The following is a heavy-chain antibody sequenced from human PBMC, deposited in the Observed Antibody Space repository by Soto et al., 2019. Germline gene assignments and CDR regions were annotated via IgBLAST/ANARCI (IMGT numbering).Heavy chain of an antibody. V-gene: IGHV3-21*01. Sequence: EVQLVESGGGLVKPGGSLRLSCAASGFTFSSYSMNWVRQAPGKGLEWVSSISSSSSYIYYADSVKGRFTISRDNAKNSLYLQMNSLRAEDTAVYYCARDQLCDFWRISGGEPDYWGQGTLVTVSS. D-gene: IGHD3-3*01. CDR3: ARDQLCDFWRISGGEPDY. J-gene: IGHJ4*02. CDR2: ISSSSSYI. CDR1: GFTFSSYS.